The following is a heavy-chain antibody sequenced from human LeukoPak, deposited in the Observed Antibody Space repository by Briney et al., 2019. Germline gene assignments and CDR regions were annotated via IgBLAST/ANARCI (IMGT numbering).Heavy chain of an antibody. J-gene: IGHJ4*02. V-gene: IGHV3-11*04. D-gene: IGHD3-22*01. CDR3: ARAHYYDSSGYPYYFDY. CDR2: ISSSGSTI. CDR1: GFTVSSNY. Sequence: PGGSLRLSCAASGFTVSSNYMSWVRQAPGKGLEWVSHISSSGSTIYYADSVKGRFTISRDNAKNSLYLQMNSLRAEDTAVYYCARAHYYDSSGYPYYFDYWGQGTLVTVSS.